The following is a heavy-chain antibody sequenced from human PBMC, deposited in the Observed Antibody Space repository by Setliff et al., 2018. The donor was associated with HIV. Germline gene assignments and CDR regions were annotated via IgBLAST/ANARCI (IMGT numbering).Heavy chain of an antibody. D-gene: IGHD1-26*01. J-gene: IGHJ6*03. CDR3: ALRLSGSYSGYYYYYMDV. CDR2: IITIFGTA. Sequence: SVKVSCKASGGTFSSYAISWVRRAPGQGLEWMGGIITIFGTANYAQKFQGRVTITADESTSTAYMELSSLRSEDTAVYYCALRLSGSYSGYYYYYMDVWGKGTTVTVSS. V-gene: IGHV1-69*13. CDR1: GGTFSSYA.